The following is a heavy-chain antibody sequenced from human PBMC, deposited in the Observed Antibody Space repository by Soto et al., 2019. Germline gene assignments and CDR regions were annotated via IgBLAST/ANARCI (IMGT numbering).Heavy chain of an antibody. CDR1: GFTFTDHY. Sequence: QVQLVESGGGLVKPGGSLRLSCTASGFTFTDHYMTWIRQDPGKGLEWVSYINSGVSNIYYADSVRGRFTISRDNAKNSVYLQMSSRRAEDMAIYYCARDIGGANWGQGTLVIVSS. D-gene: IGHD3-16*01. CDR3: ARDIGGAN. J-gene: IGHJ4*02. V-gene: IGHV3-11*01. CDR2: INSGVSNI.